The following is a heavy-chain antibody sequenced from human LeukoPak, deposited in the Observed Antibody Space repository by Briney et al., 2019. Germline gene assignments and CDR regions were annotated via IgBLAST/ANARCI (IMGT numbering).Heavy chain of an antibody. V-gene: IGHV3-7*01. Sequence: PGGSLRLSCAASGFTFSSYWLSWVRQPPGKGLEWVANIKHDGSEKYYVDSVKGRFTISRDNAKNSLYLQTNSLRGEDTAVYYCARVGTAEGTLEDYWGQGTLVTVSS. CDR1: GFTFSSYW. J-gene: IGHJ4*02. CDR3: ARVGTAEGTLEDY. D-gene: IGHD6-13*01. CDR2: IKHDGSEK.